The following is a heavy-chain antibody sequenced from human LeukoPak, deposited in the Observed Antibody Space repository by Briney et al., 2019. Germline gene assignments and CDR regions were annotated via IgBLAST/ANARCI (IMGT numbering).Heavy chain of an antibody. CDR2: IYYCGST. J-gene: IGHJ6*03. CDR3: ARSGTHCSSTSCYQRGYMDV. CDR1: GGSISSYY. D-gene: IGHD2-2*01. V-gene: IGHV4-59*01. Sequence: PSETLSLTCTVSGGSISSYYWSWIRQPPGKGLEWIGYIYYCGSTNYNPSLKSRVTISVDTSKNQFSLKLSSVTAADTAVYYCARSGTHCSSTSCYQRGYMDVWGKGTTVTVSS.